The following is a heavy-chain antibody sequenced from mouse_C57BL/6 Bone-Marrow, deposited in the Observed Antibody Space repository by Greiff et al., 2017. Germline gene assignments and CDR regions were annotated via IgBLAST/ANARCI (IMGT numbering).Heavy chain of an antibody. V-gene: IGHV14-3*01. J-gene: IGHJ2*01. Sequence: EVQRVESVAELVRPGASVKLSCTASGFNIKNTYMHWVKQRPEQGLEWIGRIDPANGNTKYAPKFQGKATITADTSSNTAYLQLSSLTSEDTAIYYCARYHYSNYDYFDYWGQGTTLTVSS. CDR3: ARYHYSNYDYFDY. CDR1: GFNIKNTY. CDR2: IDPANGNT. D-gene: IGHD2-5*01.